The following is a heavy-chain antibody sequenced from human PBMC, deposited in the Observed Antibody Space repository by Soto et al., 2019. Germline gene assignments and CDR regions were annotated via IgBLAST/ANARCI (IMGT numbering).Heavy chain of an antibody. CDR3: ARSGGLLWFGEPFDY. Sequence: ASVKVSCKASGYTFTSYGISWVRQAPGQGLEWMGWISAYNGNTNYAQKLQGRVTMTTDTSTSTAYMELRSLRSDDTAVYYCARSGGLLWFGEPFDYWGQGTLVTVSS. J-gene: IGHJ4*02. CDR2: ISAYNGNT. V-gene: IGHV1-18*01. CDR1: GYTFTSYG. D-gene: IGHD3-10*01.